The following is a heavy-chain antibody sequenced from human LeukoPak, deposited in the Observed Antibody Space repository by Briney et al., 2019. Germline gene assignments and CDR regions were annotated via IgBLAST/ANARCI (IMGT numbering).Heavy chain of an antibody. CDR1: GLILSSYG. D-gene: IGHD4-11*01. Sequence: GGSLRLSCAASGLILSSYGIHWLRQAPGKGLEWVAVIWYDGTNIYYGDSVKGRFSISRDNSKNTVYLQMDSLRAEDTAVYYCARDAGGAFGNYVNYFDYWGQGTLVTVSS. V-gene: IGHV3-33*01. J-gene: IGHJ4*02. CDR2: IWYDGTNI. CDR3: ARDAGGAFGNYVNYFDY.